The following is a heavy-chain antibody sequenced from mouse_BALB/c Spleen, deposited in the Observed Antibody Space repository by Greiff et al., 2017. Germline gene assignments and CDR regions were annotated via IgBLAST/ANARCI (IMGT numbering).Heavy chain of an antibody. Sequence: VKLQESGPGLVAPSQSLSITCTVSGFSLTSYDISWIRQPPGKGLEWLGVIWTGGGTNYNSAFMSRLSISKDNSKSQVFLKMNSLQTDDTAIYYCVREGGLRRGYAMDYWGQGTSVTVSS. J-gene: IGHJ4*01. CDR2: IWTGGGT. D-gene: IGHD1-1*01. CDR1: GFSLTSYD. CDR3: VREGGLRRGYAMDY. V-gene: IGHV2-9-2*01.